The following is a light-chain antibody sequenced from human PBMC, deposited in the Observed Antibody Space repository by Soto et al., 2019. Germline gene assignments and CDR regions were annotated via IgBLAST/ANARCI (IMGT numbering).Light chain of an antibody. J-gene: IGKJ1*01. Sequence: EIVLTQSPGTLSLSPGERATLSCRASQSVSSSYLAWYQQKPGPAPRLLIYGASSRATGIPDRFSGSGSGTGFSLTISRLGPEALAVYYCQQYGRTFGQGTKVEIK. CDR3: QQYGRT. CDR1: QSVSSSY. V-gene: IGKV3-20*01. CDR2: GAS.